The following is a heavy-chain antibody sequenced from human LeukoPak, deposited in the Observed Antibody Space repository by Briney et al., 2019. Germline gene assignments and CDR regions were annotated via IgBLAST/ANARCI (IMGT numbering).Heavy chain of an antibody. CDR2: INPNSGGT. CDR3: ARVKGITIFGVVISFQDFDY. CDR1: GYTFTGYY. D-gene: IGHD3-3*01. V-gene: IGHV1-2*02. Sequence: DSVKVSCKASGYTFTGYYMHWVRQAPGQGLEWMGWINPNSGGTNYAQKFQGRVTMTRDTSISTAYMELSRLRSDDTAVYYCARVKGITIFGVVISFQDFDYWGQGTLVTVSS. J-gene: IGHJ4*02.